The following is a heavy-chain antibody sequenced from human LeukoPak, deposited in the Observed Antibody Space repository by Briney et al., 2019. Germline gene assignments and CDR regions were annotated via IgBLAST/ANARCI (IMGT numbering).Heavy chain of an antibody. J-gene: IGHJ4*02. D-gene: IGHD6-13*01. CDR1: GYTFTNYY. CDR2: INPSGGST. V-gene: IGHV1-46*01. Sequence: ASVKVSCKASGYTFTNYYIHWARQAPGRGLVWMGIINPSGGSTSYAQRFQGRVTMTSDTSTSTVYMDPSSLTSEDTAVYYCARRGRAGVVWGYSDYWGQGTLVTVSS. CDR3: ARRGRAGVVWGYSDY.